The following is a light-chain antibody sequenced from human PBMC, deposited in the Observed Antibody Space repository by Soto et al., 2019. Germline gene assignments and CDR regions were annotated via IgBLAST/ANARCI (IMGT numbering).Light chain of an antibody. Sequence: ESVLTHSPGTLSLSPSERATLSSRASQSVSSNYLAWYQLKPGQAPRLLIYDASTRATGIPDRVSGSGSGTDFTLTISRLEPEEFAVYSCHQYGRSPRTFGQGTRLEI. CDR3: HQYGRSPRT. V-gene: IGKV3-20*01. CDR1: QSVSSNY. J-gene: IGKJ5*01. CDR2: DAS.